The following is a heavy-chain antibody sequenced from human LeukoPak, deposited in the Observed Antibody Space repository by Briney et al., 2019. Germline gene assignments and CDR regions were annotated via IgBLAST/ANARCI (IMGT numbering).Heavy chain of an antibody. J-gene: IGHJ2*01. V-gene: IGHV1-2*02. D-gene: IGHD1-26*01. CDR1: GYTFTGYY. CDR3: ARCPKQVGFAYWHFDL. Sequence: GASVKVSCKASGYTFTGYYIHWVRQAPGEGLEWMGWINPDSGGTNYAQKFQGRVTMTRDTSISTGYMELSRLRSDDTAVYYCARCPKQVGFAYWHFDLWGRGTPVTVSS. CDR2: INPDSGGT.